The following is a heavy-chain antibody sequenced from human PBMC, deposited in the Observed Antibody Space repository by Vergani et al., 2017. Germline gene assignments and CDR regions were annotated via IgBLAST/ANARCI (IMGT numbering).Heavy chain of an antibody. D-gene: IGHD6-19*01. CDR2: IIPIFGTA. J-gene: IGHJ4*02. Sequence: QVQLVQSGAEVKKPGSSVKVSCKASGGTFSSYAISWVRQAPGQGLEWMGGIIPIFGTANYAQKFQGRVTITADESTSTAYMELSSLRSEDTAVYYCARSGRVIYSSGWYGGVDYWGQGTLVTVSS. CDR1: GGTFSSYA. CDR3: ARSGRVIYSSGWYGGVDY. V-gene: IGHV1-69*12.